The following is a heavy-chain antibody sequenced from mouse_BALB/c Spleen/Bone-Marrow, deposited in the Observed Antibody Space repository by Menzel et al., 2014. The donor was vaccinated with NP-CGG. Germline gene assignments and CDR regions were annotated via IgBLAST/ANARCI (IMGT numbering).Heavy chain of an antibody. CDR3: GRRYYYGSRSLDY. D-gene: IGHD1-1*01. V-gene: IGHV1-18*01. CDR1: GYTFTDYN. CDR2: INPNNGGV. J-gene: IGHJ2*01. Sequence: EVQLQQSGPELVKPGASAKIPCKASGYTFTDYNMDWVKQSHGKSLEWIGDINPNNGGVFYNQKFKGKATLTADKSSSTAYMELRSLTSEDAAVYFCGRRYYYGSRSLDYWGQGTPLTVSS.